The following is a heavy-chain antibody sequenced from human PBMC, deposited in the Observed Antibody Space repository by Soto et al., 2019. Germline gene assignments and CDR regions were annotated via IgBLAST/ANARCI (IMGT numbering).Heavy chain of an antibody. CDR2: ISGGGAST. CDR3: ARPSILTAGTY. J-gene: IGHJ4*02. D-gene: IGHD6-13*01. V-gene: IGHV3-23*01. CDR1: GFTFSNYA. Sequence: EVQLLESGGGLVQPGGSLRLSCVASGFTFSNYAMSWVRQAPGKGLEWVSVISGGGASTDYADSVKGRFTISRDNSQNTLYLRLNSLRAEDTAVYYCARPSILTAGTYWGQGTLVTVSS.